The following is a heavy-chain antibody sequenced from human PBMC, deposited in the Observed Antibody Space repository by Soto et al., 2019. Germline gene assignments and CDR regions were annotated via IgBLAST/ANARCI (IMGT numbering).Heavy chain of an antibody. CDR1: GGSISSGGYS. Sequence: QLQLQESGSGLVKPSQTLSLTCAVSGGSISSGGYSWSWIRQPPGKGLECIGYIYHSGSTYYNPSLKSRVPISVHRSKNQFSLKLSSVTAADTAVYYGASRPSGSGFDPWGQGTLVTVSS. D-gene: IGHD1-26*01. J-gene: IGHJ5*02. CDR2: IYHSGST. CDR3: ASRPSGSGFDP. V-gene: IGHV4-30-2*01.